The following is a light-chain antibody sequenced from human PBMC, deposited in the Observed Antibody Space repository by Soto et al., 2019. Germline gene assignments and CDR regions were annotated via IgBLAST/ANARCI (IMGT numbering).Light chain of an antibody. Sequence: QFVLTQPASVSGSPGQSITISCTGTSSDVGGYNYVSWYQQHPGKAPKLMIYDVSNRPSGVSNRFSGSKSGNTASLTISGLQAEDEADYYCSSYTSSSTNVFGTGTRSPS. CDR2: DVS. CDR1: SSDVGGYNY. J-gene: IGLJ1*01. CDR3: SSYTSSSTNV. V-gene: IGLV2-14*01.